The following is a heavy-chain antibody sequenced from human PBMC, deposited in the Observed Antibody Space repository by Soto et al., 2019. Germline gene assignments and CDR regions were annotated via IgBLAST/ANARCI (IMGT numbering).Heavy chain of an antibody. CDR3: AFLDTSLAFDF. Sequence: GESLKISCKGSGYRFTRYWISWVRQMPGKGLEWMGRIDPSNSYTHYSPSFHGHVTISAVDSISTAYPQWSTLRASDTAIYYCAFLDTSLAFDFWGQGTLVTVSS. J-gene: IGHJ4*02. V-gene: IGHV5-10-1*01. CDR2: IDPSNSYT. CDR1: GYRFTRYW. D-gene: IGHD2-15*01.